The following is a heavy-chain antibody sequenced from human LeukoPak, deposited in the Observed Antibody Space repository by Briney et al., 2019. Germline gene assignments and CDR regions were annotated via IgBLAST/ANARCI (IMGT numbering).Heavy chain of an antibody. D-gene: IGHD2-21*02. CDR3: ARDNPENCGGDCYPDY. CDR2: ISSSSSYI. Sequence: PGGSLRLSCAASGFTFSSYSMNWVRQAPGKGLEWVSSISSSSSYIYYADSVKGRFTISRDNAKNTLYLQMNSLRAEDTAVYYCARDNPENCGGDCYPDYWGQGTLVTVSS. J-gene: IGHJ4*02. V-gene: IGHV3-21*01. CDR1: GFTFSSYS.